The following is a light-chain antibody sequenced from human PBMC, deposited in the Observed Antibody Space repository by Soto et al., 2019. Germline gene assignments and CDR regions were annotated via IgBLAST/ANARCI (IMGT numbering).Light chain of an antibody. CDR1: QSIGTW. CDR3: QQYTTYPWT. J-gene: IGKJ1*01. V-gene: IGKV1-5*03. Sequence: DIQMTQSPSTLSASVGDRVTITCRASQSIGTWLVWYQQKPGKAPKVVIYKASALESGVPSRFSGSGSGTDFNLTISSLQPDDFATYYCQQYTTYPWTFGQGTKVEF. CDR2: KAS.